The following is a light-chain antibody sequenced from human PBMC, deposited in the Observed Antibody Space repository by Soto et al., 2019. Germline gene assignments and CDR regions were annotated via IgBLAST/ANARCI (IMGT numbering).Light chain of an antibody. Sequence: QSVLTQPASVSGSPGESITISCTGTSSDVGGYNYDSWYQQHPGKPPKLMIYEGSHRPLGVSNRCSGSKSGNTASLTISGLQAEDDADYYCSSYTSSSTLVFGTGTKLTVL. V-gene: IGLV2-14*01. CDR3: SSYTSSSTLV. J-gene: IGLJ1*01. CDR1: SSDVGGYNY. CDR2: EGS.